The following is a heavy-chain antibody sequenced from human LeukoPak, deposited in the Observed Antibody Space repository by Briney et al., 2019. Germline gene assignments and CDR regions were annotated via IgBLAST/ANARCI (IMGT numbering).Heavy chain of an antibody. CDR3: ARGQGWLHQFDY. J-gene: IGHJ4*02. CDR1: GFTVSSNY. CDR2: IYSGGST. V-gene: IGHV3-66*02. Sequence: PGGSLRLSCAASGFTVSSNYMSWVRQAPGKGVGWVSVIYSGGSTYYADSVKGRFTISRDNSKNTLYLQMNSLRAEDTAVYYCARGQGWLHQFDYWGQGTLVTVSS. D-gene: IGHD5-24*01.